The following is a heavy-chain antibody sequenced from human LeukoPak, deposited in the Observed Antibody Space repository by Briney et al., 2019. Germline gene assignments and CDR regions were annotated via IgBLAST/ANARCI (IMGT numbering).Heavy chain of an antibody. CDR2: LGGGDDT. V-gene: IGHV3-23*01. J-gene: IGHJ4*02. CDR3: AKDATPYNGIWDYFDH. D-gene: IGHD5-24*01. CDR1: GFTFSNYA. Sequence: GGSLRLSCAASGFTFSNYAMSWVRQAPGKGLEWVSALGGGDDTYFADSVKGRLSVSRDNYKNTLYLQMKSLTAEDTDVYYCAKDATPYNGIWDYFDHWGQGTPVTVSS.